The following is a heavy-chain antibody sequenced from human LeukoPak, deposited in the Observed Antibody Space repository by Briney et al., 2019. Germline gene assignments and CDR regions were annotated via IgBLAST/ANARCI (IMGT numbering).Heavy chain of an antibody. V-gene: IGHV1-69*05. CDR3: ARDLAAVAGTEGFDY. Sequence: ASVKVSCKASGGTFSSYAISWVRQAPGQGLEWMGGIIPIFGTANYAQKFQGRVTITTDESTSTAYMELSSLRSEDTAVYYCARDLAAVAGTEGFDYWGQGTLVTVSS. D-gene: IGHD6-19*01. CDR2: IIPIFGTA. J-gene: IGHJ4*02. CDR1: GGTFSSYA.